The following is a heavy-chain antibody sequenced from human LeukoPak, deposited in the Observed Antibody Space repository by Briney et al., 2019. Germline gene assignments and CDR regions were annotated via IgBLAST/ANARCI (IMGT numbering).Heavy chain of an antibody. J-gene: IGHJ6*02. CDR2: IYYSGST. CDR3: ARGIAAHFYGMDV. D-gene: IGHD6-13*01. CDR1: GGSISSYY. V-gene: IGHV4-59*08. Sequence: SETLSLTCTVSGGSISSYYWSSIRQPPGKGLEWIGYIYYSGSTDSNPSLKSRVTISVDTSKNQFSLKLSSVTAADTAVYCCARGIAAHFYGMDVWGQGTTVTVSS.